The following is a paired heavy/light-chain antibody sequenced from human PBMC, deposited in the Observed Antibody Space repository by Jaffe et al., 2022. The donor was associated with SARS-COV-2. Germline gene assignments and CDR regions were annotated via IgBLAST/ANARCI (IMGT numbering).Heavy chain of an antibody. CDR1: GYMFTDYY. CDR2: INLNSGGT. J-gene: IGHJ4*02. CDR3: ARGAYRRWVQSSLDY. D-gene: IGHD2-21*01. Sequence: QVQLVQSGTEVKKPGASVKVSCKASGYMFTDYYMHWVRQAPGQGLEWMGWINLNSGGTNCAQTFEGRITMTRDTSINTAYMVLSSLRSDDAAVYYCARGAYRRWVQSSLDYWGQGTLVSVSS. V-gene: IGHV1-2*02.
Light chain of an antibody. Sequence: QSALTQPASVSGPPGQSITISCTGTTSDIGTYNFVSWYQQYPGKVPKLMIYGVTNRPSGVPDRFSGSKSGNTASLTISGLQAEDEADYYCTSYTTNSTVIFGGGTRVTVL. V-gene: IGLV2-14*01. CDR3: TSYTTNSTVI. CDR1: TSDIGTYNF. CDR2: GVT. J-gene: IGLJ2*01.